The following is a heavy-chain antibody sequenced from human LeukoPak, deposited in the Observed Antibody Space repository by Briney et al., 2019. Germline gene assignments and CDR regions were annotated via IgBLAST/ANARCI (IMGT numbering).Heavy chain of an antibody. V-gene: IGHV3-48*01. CDR2: ISSSSSTI. CDR3: AKDLEAALETDY. CDR1: GFTFSSYS. J-gene: IGHJ4*02. D-gene: IGHD1-1*01. Sequence: GGSLRLSCAASGFTFSSYSMNWVRQAPGKGLEWVSYISSSSSTIYYADSVKGRFTISRDNSKNTLYLQMNSLRAEDTAVYYCAKDLEAALETDYWGQGTLVTVSS.